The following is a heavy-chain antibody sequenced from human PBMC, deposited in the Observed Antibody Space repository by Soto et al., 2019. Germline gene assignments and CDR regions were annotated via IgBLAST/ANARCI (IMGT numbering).Heavy chain of an antibody. D-gene: IGHD3-22*01. J-gene: IGHJ6*02. CDR3: ARDIKVGTYYYDSSGYYYSSYYYYGMGV. V-gene: IGHV3-21*01. CDR2: ISSSSSYI. CDR1: GFTFSSYS. Sequence: GGSLRLSCAASGFTFSSYSMNWVRQAPGKGLEWVSSISSSSSYIYYADSVKGRFTISRDNAKNSLYLQMNSLRAEDTAVYYCARDIKVGTYYYDSSGYYYSSYYYYGMGVWGQGTTVTVSS.